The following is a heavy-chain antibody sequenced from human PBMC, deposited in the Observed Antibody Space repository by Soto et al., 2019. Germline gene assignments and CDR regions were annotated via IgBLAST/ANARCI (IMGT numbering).Heavy chain of an antibody. V-gene: IGHV3-7*05. CDR2: IKQDGSEK. D-gene: IGHD6-13*01. CDR1: GFTFSSYW. Sequence: GGSLRLSCAASGFTFSSYWMSWVRQAPGKGLEWVANIKQDGSEKYYVDSVKGRFTISRDNAKNSLYLQMNSLRAEDTAVYYCARIPSPTYIAAAGTVEAPYWGQGTLVTVSS. J-gene: IGHJ4*02. CDR3: ARIPSPTYIAAAGTVEAPY.